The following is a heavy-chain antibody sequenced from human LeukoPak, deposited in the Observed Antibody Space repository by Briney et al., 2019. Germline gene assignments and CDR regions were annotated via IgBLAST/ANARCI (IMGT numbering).Heavy chain of an antibody. CDR2: IYSGGST. CDR1: GFTVSSNY. V-gene: IGHV3-53*01. J-gene: IGHJ4*02. CDR3: ARVPLRFLEWYYFDY. D-gene: IGHD3-3*01. Sequence: GGSLRLSCAASGFTVSSNYMSWVRQAPGKGLEWVSVIYSGGSTYYADSVKGRFTTSRDNSKNTLYLQMNSLRAEDTAVYYCARVPLRFLEWYYFDYWGQGTLVTVSS.